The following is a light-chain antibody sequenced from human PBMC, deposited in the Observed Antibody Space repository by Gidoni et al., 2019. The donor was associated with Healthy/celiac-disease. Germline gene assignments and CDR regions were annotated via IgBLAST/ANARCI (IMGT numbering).Light chain of an antibody. CDR2: LGS. V-gene: IGKV2-28*01. CDR1: QSLLHSNGYNY. CDR3: MQALQTLLMYT. J-gene: IGKJ2*01. Sequence: IVLTHSPLSLPVTPGEPASISCRSSQSLLHSNGYNYLDWYLQKPGQSPQLLIYLGSNRASGVPDRFSGSGSGTDFTLKISRVEAEDVWVYYCMQALQTLLMYTFGQGTKLEIK.